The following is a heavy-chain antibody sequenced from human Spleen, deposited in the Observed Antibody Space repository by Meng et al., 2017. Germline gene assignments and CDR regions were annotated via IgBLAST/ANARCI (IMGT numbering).Heavy chain of an antibody. CDR2: IYPGDSDT. D-gene: IGHD1-26*01. V-gene: IGHV5-51*01. CDR1: GYSFTSYW. CDR3: ARHGRLIVGATGDAFDI. Sequence: KVSCKGSGYSFTSYWIGWVRQMPGKGLEWMGIIYPGDSDTRYSPSFQGQVTISADKSISTAYLQWSSLKASDTAMYYCARHGRLIVGATGDAFDIWGQGTMVTVSS. J-gene: IGHJ3*02.